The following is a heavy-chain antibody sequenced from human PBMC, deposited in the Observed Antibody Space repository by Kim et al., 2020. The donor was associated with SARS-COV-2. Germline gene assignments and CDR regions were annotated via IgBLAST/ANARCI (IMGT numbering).Heavy chain of an antibody. CDR3: ARSAHFWSGHYLDF. CDR2: IKPYSGDT. CDR1: GYTFNDYY. V-gene: IGHV1-2*02. Sequence: ASVKVSCKASGYTFNDYYIHWVRQAPGQGLEWMGWIKPYSGDTNYAQKFQGRVTMTRDTSISTPYVELSSLRSDDTAVYYCARSAHFWSGHYLDFWGQGT. J-gene: IGHJ4*02. D-gene: IGHD3-3*01.